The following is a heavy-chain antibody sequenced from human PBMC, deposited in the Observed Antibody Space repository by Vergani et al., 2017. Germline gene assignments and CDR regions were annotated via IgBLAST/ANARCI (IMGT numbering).Heavy chain of an antibody. D-gene: IGHD3-22*01. CDR3: AREDISLTVEGANYMDI. J-gene: IGHJ6*03. V-gene: IGHV6-1*01. Sequence: QVQLQQSGPGLVKPSQTLSLTCAISGDSVSSNSAAWNWIRQSPSRGLEWLGRTYYRSKWYNDYAVSVKSRITINPDTSKNLFSLQLQSVTPEDTAVYYCAREDISLTVEGANYMDIWGKGTTVTVSS. CDR2: TYYRSKWYN. CDR1: GDSVSSNSAA.